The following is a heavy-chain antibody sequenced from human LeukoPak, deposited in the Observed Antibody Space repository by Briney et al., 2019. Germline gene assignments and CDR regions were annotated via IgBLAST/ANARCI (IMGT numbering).Heavy chain of an antibody. CDR1: GFTFSNYW. Sequence: GGSLRLSCAASGFTFSNYWMNWVRPAPGKGLEWVANIKQDGSEKYYVDSVKGRFTISRDNAKNSLYLQLNSLRVEDTAVYYCASQRFLDYWGQGTLVTVSS. CDR3: ASQRFLDY. J-gene: IGHJ4*02. CDR2: IKQDGSEK. V-gene: IGHV3-7*01. D-gene: IGHD3-3*01.